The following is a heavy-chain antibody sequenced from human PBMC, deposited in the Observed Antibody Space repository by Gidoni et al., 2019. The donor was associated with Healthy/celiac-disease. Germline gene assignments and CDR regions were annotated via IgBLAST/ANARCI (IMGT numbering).Heavy chain of an antibody. V-gene: IGHV3-30*18. J-gene: IGHJ6*02. CDR2: ISYDGSNK. CDR1: GFTFSSYG. CDR3: AKDFAAAVYYYGMDV. D-gene: IGHD6-13*01. Sequence: QVQLVESGGGVVKPGRSLSLSCPASGFTFSSYGMHWVRQDPGKGLEWVAVISYDGSNKYYADSVKGRFTISRDNSKNTLYLQMNSLRAEDTAVYYCAKDFAAAVYYYGMDVWGQGTTVTVSS.